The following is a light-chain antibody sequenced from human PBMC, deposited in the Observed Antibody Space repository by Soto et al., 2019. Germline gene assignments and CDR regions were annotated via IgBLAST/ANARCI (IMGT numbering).Light chain of an antibody. CDR2: EVA. CDR3: SSYAGRNKLV. V-gene: IGLV2-8*01. CDR1: SRDFGAYDS. Sequence: QCGLTQPPSASGSPGQSFTISCTGSSRDFGAYDSVSWYQQHPGKAPKLLIYEVAKRPSGVPDRFSGSKSGTTASLTVSGLQAEDEADYYCSSYAGRNKLVFGTGTKVTVL. J-gene: IGLJ1*01.